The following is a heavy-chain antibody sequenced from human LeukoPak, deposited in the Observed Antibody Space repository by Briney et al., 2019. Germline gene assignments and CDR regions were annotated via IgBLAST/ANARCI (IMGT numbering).Heavy chain of an antibody. CDR2: ITYSGNT. V-gene: IGHV4-39*02. D-gene: IGHD6-25*01. J-gene: IGHJ4*02. Sequence: SETLSLTCTVSAGSVTSGSYYWAWLRQPPGKGLEWVGSITYSGNTYYSASLRSRVTLSLDTSENAFSLRLNSVTAADTAVYYCARRLSEQRMSPNYYFHYWGQGILVTVSS. CDR3: ARRLSEQRMSPNYYFHY. CDR1: AGSVTSGSYY.